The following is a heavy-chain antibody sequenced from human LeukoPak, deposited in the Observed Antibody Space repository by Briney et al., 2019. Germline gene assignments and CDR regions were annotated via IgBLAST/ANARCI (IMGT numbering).Heavy chain of an antibody. CDR2: ISYDGSNK. J-gene: IGHJ6*02. CDR3: ARDRPSSSTPENYGMDV. Sequence: PGGSLRLSCAASGFTFSSYAMHWVRQAPGKGLEWVAVISYDGSNKYYADSVKGRFTISRDNSKNTLYLQMNSLRAEDTAVYYCARDRPSSSTPENYGMDVWGQGTTVTVSS. V-gene: IGHV3-30-3*01. D-gene: IGHD6-6*01. CDR1: GFTFSSYA.